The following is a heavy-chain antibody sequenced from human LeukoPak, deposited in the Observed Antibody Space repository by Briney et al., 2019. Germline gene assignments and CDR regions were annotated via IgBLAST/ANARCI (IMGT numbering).Heavy chain of an antibody. CDR3: ATAPYEYIWGTYRTNWFDP. D-gene: IGHD3-16*02. Sequence: SQTLSLTCIVSGGAISSGDYYWSWIRQPPGKGLEWIGYSYYSGNTYYNPSLKSRVTISMDTSKNQFSLKLNSMTAADTAVYYCATAPYEYIWGTYRTNWFDPWGQGTLVTVSS. J-gene: IGHJ5*02. CDR2: SYYSGNT. V-gene: IGHV4-30-4*01. CDR1: GGAISSGDYY.